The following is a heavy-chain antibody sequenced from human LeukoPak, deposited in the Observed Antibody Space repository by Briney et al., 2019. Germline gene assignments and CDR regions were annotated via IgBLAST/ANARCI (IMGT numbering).Heavy chain of an antibody. CDR1: GYTFTTYG. Sequence: ASVKVSCKASGYTFTTYGISWVRPAPGQGLEWMGWISAYNGNTNYAQMLQGRVTMTTDTSTSTAYMELRSLRSDDTAVYYCAKDYVGNSDYYFDYWGQGTLVTVSS. D-gene: IGHD4-23*01. J-gene: IGHJ4*02. CDR3: AKDYVGNSDYYFDY. CDR2: ISAYNGNT. V-gene: IGHV1-18*01.